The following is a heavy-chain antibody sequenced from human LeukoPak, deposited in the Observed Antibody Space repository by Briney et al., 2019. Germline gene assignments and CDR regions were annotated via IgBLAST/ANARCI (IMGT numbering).Heavy chain of an antibody. Sequence: NPSETLSLTCSVSGDSITSRDYYWSWIRQPPGKGLEWIGYIYYSGSTSYNPSLKSRVTISVDTSKNQFSLRLSSVTAADTAVYYCARHMSVSYDAFDLWGRGTTVTVSS. CDR2: IYYSGST. D-gene: IGHD3-10*01. CDR1: GDSITSRDYY. CDR3: ARHMSVSYDAFDL. V-gene: IGHV4-30-4*08. J-gene: IGHJ3*01.